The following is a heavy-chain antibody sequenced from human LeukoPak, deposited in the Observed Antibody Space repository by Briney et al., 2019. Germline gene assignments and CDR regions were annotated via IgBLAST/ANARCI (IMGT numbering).Heavy chain of an antibody. CDR1: GGSISSYY. CDR2: ISYSGST. V-gene: IGHV4-59*12. J-gene: IGHJ4*02. CDR3: ARDAYYYDSSTFYHPIDY. D-gene: IGHD3-22*01. Sequence: SETLSLTCTVSGGSISSYYWNWIRQPPGKGLEWIGSISYSGSTNYNPSLESRVTISVDTSKNQISLKLSSVTAADTAVYYCARDAYYYDSSTFYHPIDYWGQGTLVTVSS.